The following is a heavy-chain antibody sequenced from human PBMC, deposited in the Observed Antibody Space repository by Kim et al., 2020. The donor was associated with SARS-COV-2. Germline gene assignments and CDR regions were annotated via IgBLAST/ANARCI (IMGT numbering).Heavy chain of an antibody. V-gene: IGHV1-69*13. Sequence: SVKVSCKASGGTFSSYAISWVRQAPGQGLEWMGGIIPIFGTANYAQKFQGRVTITADESTSTAYMELSSLRSEDTAVYYCARDPIVAAAGPFPIYYYYGMDVWGQGTTVTVSS. CDR2: IIPIFGTA. D-gene: IGHD6-13*01. CDR3: ARDPIVAAAGPFPIYYYYGMDV. J-gene: IGHJ6*02. CDR1: GGTFSSYA.